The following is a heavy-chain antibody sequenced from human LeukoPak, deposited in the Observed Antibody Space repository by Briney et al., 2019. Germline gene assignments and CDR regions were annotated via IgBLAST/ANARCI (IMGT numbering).Heavy chain of an antibody. V-gene: IGHV4-59*01. CDR1: GGSISSYY. CDR3: ARVGTYGSGSYLSWLDY. J-gene: IGHJ4*02. CDR2: IYYNGST. Sequence: SETLSLTCTVSGGSISSYYWSWIRQPPGEGLEWIGYIYYNGSTNYNPSLKSRVTISVETSKNQFSLKLSSVTAADTAVYYCARVGTYGSGSYLSWLDYWGQGTLVTVSS. D-gene: IGHD3-10*01.